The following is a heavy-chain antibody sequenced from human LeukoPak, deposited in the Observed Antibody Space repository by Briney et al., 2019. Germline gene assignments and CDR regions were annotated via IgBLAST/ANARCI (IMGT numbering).Heavy chain of an antibody. Sequence: GGSLRLSCAASGFIFSNYWMYWVRQAPGKGLEWVAVISYDGSNKYYADSVKGRFTISRDNSKNTLYLQMNSLRAEDTAVYYCAKAPMGYYYYGMDVWGQGTTVTVSS. V-gene: IGHV3-30*18. CDR3: AKAPMGYYYYGMDV. D-gene: IGHD2-8*01. CDR2: ISYDGSNK. J-gene: IGHJ6*02. CDR1: GFIFSNYW.